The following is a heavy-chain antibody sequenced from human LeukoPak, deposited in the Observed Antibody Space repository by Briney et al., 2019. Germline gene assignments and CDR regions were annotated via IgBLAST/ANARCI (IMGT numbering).Heavy chain of an antibody. CDR1: GFTFSSYA. V-gene: IGHV3-30-3*01. D-gene: IGHD3-10*01. CDR3: AQITMVRGSPYDAFDI. CDR2: ISYDGSNK. J-gene: IGHJ3*02. Sequence: PGRSLRLSCAASGFTFSSYALHWVRQAPGKGLEWVAVISYDGSNKYYADSVKGRFTISRDNSKNTLYLQMNSLRAEDTAVYYCAQITMVRGSPYDAFDIWGQGTMVTVSS.